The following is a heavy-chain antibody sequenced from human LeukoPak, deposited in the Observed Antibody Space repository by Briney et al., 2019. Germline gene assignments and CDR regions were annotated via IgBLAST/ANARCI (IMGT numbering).Heavy chain of an antibody. Sequence: SGPTLVNPTQTLTLTCTFSGFSLSTSGAGVGWIRQPPGKSMEWLAVFYWGDDDKGHRPSLKSRLTITKDASKNQVVLRMTNMDYVDTATYYCAHKEYYASGSLGDSFDYWGQGILVTVSS. CDR1: GFSLSTSGAG. CDR2: FYWGDDDK. CDR3: AHKEYYASGSLGDSFDY. J-gene: IGHJ4*02. V-gene: IGHV2-5*02. D-gene: IGHD3-10*01.